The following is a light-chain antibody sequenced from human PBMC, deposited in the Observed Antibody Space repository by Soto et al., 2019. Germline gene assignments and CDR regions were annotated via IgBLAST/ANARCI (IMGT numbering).Light chain of an antibody. J-gene: IGKJ1*01. Sequence: DIQMTTAPSTLSVSLRAGLFITCRASEDIDTSLAWFQQRPGKAPKVLIAGASGLMNGVPSTFSGSGSGTEFALTISSVQPDDFATYFCQHYDTFSWTFGQGTKVDIK. V-gene: IGKV1-5*01. CDR3: QHYDTFSWT. CDR1: EDIDTS. CDR2: GAS.